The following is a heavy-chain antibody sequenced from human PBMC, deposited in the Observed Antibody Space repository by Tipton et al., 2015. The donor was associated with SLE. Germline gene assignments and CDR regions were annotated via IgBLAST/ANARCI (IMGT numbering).Heavy chain of an antibody. CDR3: ARAGSQPWGSGAFDI. CDR2: VYTSGTT. Sequence: TLSLTCTVSGGPMTSGDYYWSWIRQPAGKGLEWVGRVYTSGTTHDTPSLKGRVTVSVDTSKNQFSLKLSSVTAADTAVYYCARAGSQPWGSGAFDIWGQGTMVTVSS. J-gene: IGHJ3*02. V-gene: IGHV4-61*02. D-gene: IGHD3-10*01. CDR1: GGPMTSGDYY.